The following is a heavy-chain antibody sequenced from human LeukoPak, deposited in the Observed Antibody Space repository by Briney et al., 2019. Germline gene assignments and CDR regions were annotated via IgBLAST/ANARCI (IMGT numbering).Heavy chain of an antibody. D-gene: IGHD3-10*01. CDR3: ARGGTMVRGVFNYYYYGMDV. CDR2: MNPNSGNT. CDR1: GYTFTSYD. V-gene: IGHV1-8*01. Sequence: GASVKVSCKASGYTFTSYDINWVRQATGQGLEGMGWMNPNSGNTGYAQKFQGRVTMTRNTSISTAYMELSSLRSEDTAVYYCARGGTMVRGVFNYYYYGMDVWGQGTTVTVSS. J-gene: IGHJ6*02.